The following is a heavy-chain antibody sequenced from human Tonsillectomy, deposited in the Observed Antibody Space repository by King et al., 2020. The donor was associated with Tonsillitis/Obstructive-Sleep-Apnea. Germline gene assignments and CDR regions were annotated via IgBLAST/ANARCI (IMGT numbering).Heavy chain of an antibody. Sequence: VQLVESGAEVKKPGASVKVSCKASGYTFTSYYMHWVRQAPGQGLEWMGIINPSGGSTSYAQKFQGRVTMTRDTSTSTVYMELSSLRSEDTAVYYCARDSPRSGYYLGDAFEIWGQGTMVTVSS. CDR2: INPSGGST. V-gene: IGHV1-46*01. CDR3: ARDSPRSGYYLGDAFEI. J-gene: IGHJ3*02. CDR1: GYTFTSYY. D-gene: IGHD3-22*01.